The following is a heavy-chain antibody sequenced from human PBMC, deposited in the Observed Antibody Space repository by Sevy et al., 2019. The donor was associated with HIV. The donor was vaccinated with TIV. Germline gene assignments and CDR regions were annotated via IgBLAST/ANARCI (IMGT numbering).Heavy chain of an antibody. CDR2: IYYSGSA. J-gene: IGHJ6*02. CDR1: GGSISSGGYY. CDR3: SRAAGSGYYYYYYGMDV. Sequence: SETLSLTCTVSGGSISSGGYYWSWIRQHPGKGLEWIGYIYYSGSAYYNPSLKSRVTISVDTSKNQFSLKLSSVTAADTAVYYWSRAAGSGYYYYYYGMDVWGQGTTVTVSS. D-gene: IGHD3-3*01. V-gene: IGHV4-31*03.